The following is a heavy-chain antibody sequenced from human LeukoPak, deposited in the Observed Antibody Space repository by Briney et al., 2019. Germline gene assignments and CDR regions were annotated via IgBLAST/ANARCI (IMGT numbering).Heavy chain of an antibody. CDR2: VKQDGSEK. CDR3: ARDLGDDYDILTGYYDY. D-gene: IGHD3-9*01. V-gene: IGHV3-7*01. CDR1: GFTFSSYW. J-gene: IGHJ4*02. Sequence: GGSLRLSCAASGFTFSSYWMSWVRQAPGKGLEWVANVKQDGSEKYYVDSVKGRFTISRDNAKNSLYLQMNSLRAEDTAVYYCARDLGDDYDILTGYYDYRGQGTLVTVSS.